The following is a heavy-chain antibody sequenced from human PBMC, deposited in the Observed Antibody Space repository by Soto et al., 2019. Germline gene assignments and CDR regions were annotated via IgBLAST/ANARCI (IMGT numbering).Heavy chain of an antibody. D-gene: IGHD3-3*01. CDR2: ISSSSSTI. Sequence: GGSLRLSCAACGFTFSGYSMNWVRQAPGKGLEWVSYISSSSSTIYYADSVKGRFTISRDNAKNSLYLQMNSLRAEDTAVYYCARGRKSLVTIFGVVIIRGDDAFDIWGQGTMVTVSS. J-gene: IGHJ3*02. CDR3: ARGRKSLVTIFGVVIIRGDDAFDI. V-gene: IGHV3-48*01. CDR1: GFTFSGYS.